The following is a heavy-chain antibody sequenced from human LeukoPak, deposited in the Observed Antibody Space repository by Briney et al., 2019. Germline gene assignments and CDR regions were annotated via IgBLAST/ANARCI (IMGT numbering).Heavy chain of an antibody. D-gene: IGHD5-18*01. V-gene: IGHV4-39*01. CDR2: IYYSGST. CDR3: ARQGYSYGYAWFDP. Sequence: PSETLSLTCTVSGGSISSSSYYWGWIRQPPGKGLEWIGSIYYSGSTYYNPSLKSRVTISVDTSKNQFSLKLSSVTAADTAVYYCARQGYSYGYAWFDPWGQGTLVTVSS. J-gene: IGHJ5*02. CDR1: GGSISSSSYY.